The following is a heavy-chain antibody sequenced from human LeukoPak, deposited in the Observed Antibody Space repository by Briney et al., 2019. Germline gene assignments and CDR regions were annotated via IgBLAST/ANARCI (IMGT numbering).Heavy chain of an antibody. Sequence: PGGSLRLSCAASGFTFSSYAMSWVRQAPGKGLEWVSAISGSGGSTYYADSVKGRFTISRDNSKNTLYLQRNSLRAEDTAVYYCAKDPSLSDIVVVPAFVDYWGQGTLVTVSS. CDR3: AKDPSLSDIVVVPAFVDY. CDR2: ISGSGGST. V-gene: IGHV3-23*01. J-gene: IGHJ4*02. D-gene: IGHD2-2*01. CDR1: GFTFSSYA.